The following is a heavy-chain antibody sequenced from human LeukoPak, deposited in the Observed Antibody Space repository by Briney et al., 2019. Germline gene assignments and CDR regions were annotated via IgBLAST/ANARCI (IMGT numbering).Heavy chain of an antibody. D-gene: IGHD4-17*01. J-gene: IGHJ3*02. V-gene: IGHV3-66*02. CDR1: GFTVSSNY. CDR3: ARGYGDYEPDAFDI. CDR2: IYSGGST. Sequence: GGSLRLSCAASGFTVSSNYMCWVRQAPGKGLEWVSVIYSGGSTYYADSVKGRFTISRDNSKNTLYLQMNSLRAEDTAVYYCARGYGDYEPDAFDIWGQGTMVTVSS.